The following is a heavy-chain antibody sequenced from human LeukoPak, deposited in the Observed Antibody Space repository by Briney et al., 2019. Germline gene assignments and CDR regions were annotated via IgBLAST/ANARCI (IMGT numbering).Heavy chain of an antibody. CDR1: GFTFSSYA. D-gene: IGHD3-10*01. V-gene: IGHV3-23*01. CDR2: ISGSGAGT. J-gene: IGHJ4*02. CDR3: AKMLSGSFHMYDY. Sequence: GGSLRLSCAASGFTFSSYAMSWVRQAPGKGLEWVSAISGSGAGTYYADSVKGRFTISRDNSKNTLYLQMNSLRAEDTAVYYCAKMLSGSFHMYDYWGQGTLVTVSS.